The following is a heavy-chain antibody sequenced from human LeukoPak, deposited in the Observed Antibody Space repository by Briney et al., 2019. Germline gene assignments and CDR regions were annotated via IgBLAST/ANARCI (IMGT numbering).Heavy chain of an antibody. J-gene: IGHJ6*03. CDR2: IYSGGST. CDR3: ARGGNAGYYYYYYYMDV. CDR1: GFTVSSNY. D-gene: IGHD1-14*01. V-gene: IGHV3-53*01. Sequence: GGCLRLSCAASGFTVSSNYMSWVRQAPGKGLEWVSVIYSGGSTYYADSVKGRFTISRDNSKNTLYLQMNSLRAEDTAVYYCARGGNAGYYYYYYYMDVWGKGTTVTISS.